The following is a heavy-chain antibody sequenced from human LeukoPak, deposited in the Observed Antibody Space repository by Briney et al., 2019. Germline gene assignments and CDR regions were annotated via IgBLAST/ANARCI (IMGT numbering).Heavy chain of an antibody. J-gene: IGHJ5*02. V-gene: IGHV4-39*01. CDR1: GDPITSSSYY. D-gene: IGHD5-12*01. CDR2: IYYSGTT. Sequence: TSETLSLTCTVSGDPITSSSYYRGWIRQPPGKGLEWIGSIYYSGTTYYSPSLKSRVTISLDTSKNQFSLNLSSVTAADTAVYYCARTSGPWGNWFDPWGQGTLVTVSS. CDR3: ARTSGPWGNWFDP.